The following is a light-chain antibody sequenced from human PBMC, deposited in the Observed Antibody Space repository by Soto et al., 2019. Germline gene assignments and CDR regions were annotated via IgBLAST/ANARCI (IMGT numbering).Light chain of an antibody. CDR2: DAS. V-gene: IGKV3-11*01. CDR1: QSVNNN. Sequence: EIVLTQSPGTLSLSPGERATLSCRASQSVNNNLAWYQQKPGQAPRLLIYDASNRATGIPARFSGSGSGTDFTLTISSLEPDDFAVYYCQQRADWPITFGQGTRLEI. CDR3: QQRADWPIT. J-gene: IGKJ5*01.